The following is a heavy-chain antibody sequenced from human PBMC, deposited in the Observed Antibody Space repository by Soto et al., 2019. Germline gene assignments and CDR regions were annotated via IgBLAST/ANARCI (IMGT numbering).Heavy chain of an antibody. Sequence: QLQLQESGSGLVKPSQTLSLTCAVSGGYISSGGSSWTWIRQPPGKGLEWIGYVYHSGSTYYNPSLKSRVTISVDRSKNTFSLKLTSVTAAETAVYYCARGAVVNFDSWGQGTLVTVSS. D-gene: IGHD3-22*01. V-gene: IGHV4-30-2*01. CDR2: VYHSGST. CDR1: GGYISSGGSS. CDR3: ARGAVVNFDS. J-gene: IGHJ4*02.